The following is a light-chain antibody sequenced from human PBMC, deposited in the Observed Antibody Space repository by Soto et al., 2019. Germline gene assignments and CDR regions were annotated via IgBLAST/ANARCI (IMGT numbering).Light chain of an antibody. J-gene: IGLJ1*01. CDR3: TSYTSSSTYV. CDR1: SSDVGGYNY. V-gene: IGLV2-14*01. CDR2: AVS. Sequence: QSALTQPASVSGSPGQSITISCTGTSSDVGGYNYVSWYQQHPGKAPKLMISAVSDRPSGVSNRFSGSKSGNTASLTISGLHPEDEADYYCTSYTSSSTYVFGTGTKLTVL.